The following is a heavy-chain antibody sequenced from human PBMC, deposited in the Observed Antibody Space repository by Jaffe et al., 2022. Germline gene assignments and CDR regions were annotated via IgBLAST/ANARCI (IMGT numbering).Heavy chain of an antibody. CDR2: IYYSGST. V-gene: IGHV4-59*01. Sequence: QVQLQESGPGLVKPSETLSLTCTVSGGSISSYYWSWIRQPPGKGLEWIGYIYYSGSTNYNPSLKSRVTISVDTSKNQFSLKLSSVTAADTAVYYCARVWGSGSYYNEDAFDIWGQGTMVTVSS. D-gene: IGHD3-10*01. J-gene: IGHJ3*02. CDR1: GGSISSYY. CDR3: ARVWGSGSYYNEDAFDI.